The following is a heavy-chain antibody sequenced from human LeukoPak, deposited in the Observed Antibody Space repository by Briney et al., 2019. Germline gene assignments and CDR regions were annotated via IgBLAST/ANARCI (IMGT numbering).Heavy chain of an antibody. J-gene: IGHJ4*02. D-gene: IGHD1-26*01. CDR1: GYTFTSYY. V-gene: IGHV1-46*01. CDR3: ALDSGSYYGWDY. Sequence: ASVKVSCKASGYTFTSYYMHWVRQAPGQGLEWTGIINPSGGSTSYAQKFQGRVTMTRDTSTSTVYMELSSLRSEDTAVYYCALDSGSYYGWDYWGQGTLVTVSS. CDR2: INPSGGST.